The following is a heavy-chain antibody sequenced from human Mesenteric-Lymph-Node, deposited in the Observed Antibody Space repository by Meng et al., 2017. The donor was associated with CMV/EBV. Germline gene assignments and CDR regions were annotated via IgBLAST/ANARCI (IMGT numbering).Heavy chain of an antibody. CDR1: GFTLNTYW. V-gene: IGHV3-15*01. CDR2: IKSKSDGGAT. J-gene: IGHJ4*02. Sequence: GESLKISCVASGFTLNTYWMSWVRQAPGEGLEWVGRIKSKSDGGATDYAAPMQGRFTTSRDDSKNTLYLEINDLKIDDTAVYYCTKDSRYSGTYSGNFDYWGQGTLVTVSS. D-gene: IGHD1-26*01. CDR3: TKDSRYSGTYSGNFDY.